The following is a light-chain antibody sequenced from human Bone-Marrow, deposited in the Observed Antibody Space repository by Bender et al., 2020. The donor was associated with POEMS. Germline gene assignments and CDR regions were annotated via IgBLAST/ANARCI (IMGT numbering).Light chain of an antibody. J-gene: IGLJ2*01. Sequence: QSVLTQPPSVSGAPGQRVTISCTGSSSNFGAGYDVHWYQQLPGTAPKLLIYGNDHRPSGVSDRFSGSKSGTSASLAIVGLQAEDEADYYCQSYDNTLSGVVFGGGTKLTVL. CDR1: SSNFGAGYD. V-gene: IGLV1-40*01. CDR2: GND. CDR3: QSYDNTLSGVV.